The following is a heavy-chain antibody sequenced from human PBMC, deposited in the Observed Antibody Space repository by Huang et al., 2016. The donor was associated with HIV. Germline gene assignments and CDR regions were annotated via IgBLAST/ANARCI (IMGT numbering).Heavy chain of an antibody. V-gene: IGHV3-30-3*01. Sequence: CAASRFTFSNYAMHWVRQAPGKGLEWVAVISYDGSNKYYADSVKGRFTISRDNSKNTLYLQMNSLRAEDTAVYYCARDLWLRDLYYYYYMDVWGKGTTVTVSS. CDR1: RFTFSNYA. CDR3: ARDLWLRDLYYYYYMDV. CDR2: ISYDGSNK. D-gene: IGHD5-12*01. J-gene: IGHJ6*03.